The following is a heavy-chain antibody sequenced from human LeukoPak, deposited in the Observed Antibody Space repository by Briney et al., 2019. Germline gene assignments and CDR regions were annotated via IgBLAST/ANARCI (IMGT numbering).Heavy chain of an antibody. J-gene: IGHJ5*02. CDR1: GYTLTELS. CDR3: ATEYSGSSILYS. V-gene: IGHV1-24*01. D-gene: IGHD1-26*01. CDR2: FNPEDGEA. Sequence: ASVKVSCKVSGYTLTELSIHWVRQAPGKGLEWMGGFNPEDGEAIYAQRFQGRVTMTEDTSTDTAYMELRRLRSEDTAVYYCATEYSGSSILYSWGQGTLVTVSS.